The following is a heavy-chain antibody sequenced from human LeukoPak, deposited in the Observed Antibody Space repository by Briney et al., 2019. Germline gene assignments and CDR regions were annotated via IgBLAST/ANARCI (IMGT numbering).Heavy chain of an antibody. J-gene: IGHJ5*02. D-gene: IGHD3-3*01. CDR3: ARVGADYDFWSGYFVGEGFDP. Sequence: RASVKVSCKASGYTFTSYGISWVRQAPGQGLEWMGWISAYNGNTNYAQKLQGRVTMTTDTSTSTAYMELRSLRSDDTAVYYCARVGADYDFWSGYFVGEGFDPWGQGTLVTVSS. CDR1: GYTFTSYG. CDR2: ISAYNGNT. V-gene: IGHV1-18*01.